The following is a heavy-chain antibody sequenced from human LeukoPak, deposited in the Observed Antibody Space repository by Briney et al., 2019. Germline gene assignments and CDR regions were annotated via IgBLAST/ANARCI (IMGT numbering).Heavy chain of an antibody. CDR3: AKGNIVVVVAASGEYDY. J-gene: IGHJ4*02. CDR1: GFTFRSYA. Sequence: GGSLRLSCAASGFTFRSYAMSWVRQAPGTGLEWVSGIGGSGGSTSYADSVKGRFTISRDNSKNTLSLQMKSLRAEDTAVYYCAKGNIVVVVAASGEYDYWGQGTLVTVSS. CDR2: IGGSGGST. V-gene: IGHV3-23*01. D-gene: IGHD2-15*01.